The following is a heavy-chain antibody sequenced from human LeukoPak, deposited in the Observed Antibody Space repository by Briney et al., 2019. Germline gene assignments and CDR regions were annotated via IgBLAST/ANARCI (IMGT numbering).Heavy chain of an antibody. J-gene: IGHJ4*02. D-gene: IGHD3-10*01. CDR1: GGTFSNYG. CDR2: IIPIFGTA. Sequence: SVKVSCKASGGTFSNYGIGWVRQAPGQGLEWMGGIIPIFGTANYAQNLQGRVTITADESTTTAYMELSSLRSDDTAVYYCARFDPGVHPGDYWGQGTLVTVSS. CDR3: ARFDPGVHPGDY. V-gene: IGHV1-69*13.